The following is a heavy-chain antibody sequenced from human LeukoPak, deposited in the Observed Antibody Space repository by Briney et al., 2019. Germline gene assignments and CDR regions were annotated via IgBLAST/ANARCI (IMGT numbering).Heavy chain of an antibody. CDR2: ISYEGSNK. Sequence: GVTLRLSCAASGFTFSGYAMHWDRQAQGKGLEWVADISYEGSNKYYADSVKGRFTISRDNSKNTLYLQMNILRAEDTAVFFFFKQRTAYDILTGLDYWGQGTLVTVSS. CDR1: GFTFSGYA. CDR3: FKQRTAYDILTGLDY. V-gene: IGHV3-30-3*01. J-gene: IGHJ4*02. D-gene: IGHD3-9*01.